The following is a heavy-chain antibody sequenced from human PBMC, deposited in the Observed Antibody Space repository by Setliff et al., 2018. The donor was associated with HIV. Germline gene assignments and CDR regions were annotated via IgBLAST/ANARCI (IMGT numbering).Heavy chain of an antibody. J-gene: IGHJ6*03. CDR1: GFTFSNSW. D-gene: IGHD2-15*01. V-gene: IGHV3-30*02. CDR2: IRYDGDNK. CDR3: AKAFGYCSGGSCPVLMDV. Sequence: QSGGSLRLSCAASGFTFSNSWMTWVRQAPGKGLEWVAFIRYDGDNKYYADSVKGRFTISRDNSKNTLYLQMNSLRAKDAAVYYCAKAFGYCSGGSCPVLMDVWGKGTTVTVSS.